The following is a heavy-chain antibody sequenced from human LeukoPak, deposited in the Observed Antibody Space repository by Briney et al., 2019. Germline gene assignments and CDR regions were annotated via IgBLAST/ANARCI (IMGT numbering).Heavy chain of an antibody. D-gene: IGHD3-10*01. Sequence: ASGKVSCKASGYTFTSYGISWVRQAPGQGLEWMGWISAYNGNTNYAQKLQGRVTMTTDTSTSTAYMELRSLRSDDTAVYYCARDATMVRGVKYYYYYYGMDVWGQGTTVTVSS. J-gene: IGHJ6*02. CDR3: ARDATMVRGVKYYYYYYGMDV. V-gene: IGHV1-18*01. CDR1: GYTFTSYG. CDR2: ISAYNGNT.